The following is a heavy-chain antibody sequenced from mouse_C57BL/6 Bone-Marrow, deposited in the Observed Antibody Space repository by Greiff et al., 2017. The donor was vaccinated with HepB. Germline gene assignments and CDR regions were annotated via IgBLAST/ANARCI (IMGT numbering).Heavy chain of an antibody. Sequence: QVHVKQPGAELVMPGASVKLSCKASGYTFTSYWMHWVKQRPGQGLEWIGEIDPSDSYTNYNQKFKGKSTLTVDKSSSTAYMQLSSLTSEDSAVYYCASSFMDYWGQGTSVTVSS. J-gene: IGHJ4*01. CDR3: ASSFMDY. V-gene: IGHV1-69*01. CDR1: GYTFTSYW. CDR2: IDPSDSYT.